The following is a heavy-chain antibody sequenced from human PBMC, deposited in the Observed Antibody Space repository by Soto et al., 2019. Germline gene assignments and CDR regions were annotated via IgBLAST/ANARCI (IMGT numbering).Heavy chain of an antibody. J-gene: IGHJ6*02. CDR2: ISGSGGST. CDR3: ARGPPQQLVSRRVDYYYYYGMDV. V-gene: IGHV3-23*01. D-gene: IGHD6-6*01. Sequence: PWGSLRLSCSASGFTFSSYAMSWCRQAPGKGLEWVSAISGSGGSTYYADSVKGRFTISRDNSKNSLYLQMNSLRAEDTAVYYCARGPPQQLVSRRVDYYYYYGMDVWGQGTTVTVSS. CDR1: GFTFSSYA.